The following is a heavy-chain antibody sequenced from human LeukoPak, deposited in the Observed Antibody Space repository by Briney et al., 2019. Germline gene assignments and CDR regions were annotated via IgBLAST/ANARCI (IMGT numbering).Heavy chain of an antibody. J-gene: IGHJ4*02. CDR2: INSDGSGT. CDR1: GFTFTNYW. D-gene: IGHD1-7*01. V-gene: IGHV3-74*01. CDR3: AKNRVVFNWNYAYYFDN. Sequence: PGGSLRLSCAASGFTFTNYWMHWVRQVSGKGLVWVSRINSDGSGTRYADFVKGRFTISRGNSQNTLYLQMNSLRPEDTAVYYCAKNRVVFNWNYAYYFDNWGQGTLVTVSS.